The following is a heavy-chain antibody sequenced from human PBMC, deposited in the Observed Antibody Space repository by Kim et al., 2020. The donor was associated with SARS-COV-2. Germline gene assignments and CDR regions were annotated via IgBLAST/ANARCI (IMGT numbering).Heavy chain of an antibody. V-gene: IGHV4-59*01. J-gene: IGHJ4*02. CDR2: GTT. Sequence: GTTSSNHSLKIRVTIAVDTSKKQFSLKLNAVTTADTAVYYCARDRQVFDYWGRGTLVTVSS. CDR3: ARDRQVFDY.